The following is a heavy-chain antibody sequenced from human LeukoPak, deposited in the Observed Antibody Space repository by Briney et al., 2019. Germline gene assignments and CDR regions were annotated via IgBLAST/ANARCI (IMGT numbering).Heavy chain of an antibody. CDR2: IYYSGST. CDR1: GGSISSYY. V-gene: IGHV4-59*08. J-gene: IGHJ4*02. D-gene: IGHD6-19*01. CDR3: AVGYSSGWYGY. Sequence: SETLSLTCTVSGGSISSYYWSWIRQPPGKGLEWIGYIYYSGSTNYNPPLKSRVTISVDTSKNQFSLKLSSVTAADTAVYYCAVGYSSGWYGYWGQGTLVTVSS.